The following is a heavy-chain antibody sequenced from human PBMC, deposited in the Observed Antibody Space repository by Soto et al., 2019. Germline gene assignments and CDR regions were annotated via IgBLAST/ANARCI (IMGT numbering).Heavy chain of an antibody. Sequence: SETLSLTCPFSGVRISNYYWSWVRRPPGKPLEWIGYVYSSGDIYYNPSLKSRVTISVDTSKNQFSLNLRSVTAADTAVYYCARDDARYSFDPWGQGTLVTVSS. CDR2: VYSSGDI. J-gene: IGHJ5*02. V-gene: IGHV4-59*01. CDR3: ARDDARYSFDP. D-gene: IGHD3-9*01. CDR1: GVRISNYY.